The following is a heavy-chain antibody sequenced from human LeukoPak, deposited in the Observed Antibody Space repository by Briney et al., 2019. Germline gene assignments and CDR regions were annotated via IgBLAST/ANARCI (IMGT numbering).Heavy chain of an antibody. J-gene: IGHJ4*02. CDR1: GFTFSSYS. V-gene: IGHV3-21*01. D-gene: IGHD5-12*01. Sequence: GGPLRLSCAASGFTFSSYSMNWVRQAPGKGLEWVSSISSSSGYIYYADSVKGRFTISRDNAKNSLYLQMNSLRAEDTAVYYCAREGRVATYFDYWGQGTPVTVSS. CDR2: ISSSSGYI. CDR3: AREGRVATYFDY.